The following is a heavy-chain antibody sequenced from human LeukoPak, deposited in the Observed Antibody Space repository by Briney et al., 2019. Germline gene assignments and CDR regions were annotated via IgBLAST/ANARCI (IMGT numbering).Heavy chain of an antibody. J-gene: IGHJ3*02. CDR2: INPSGGST. CDR1: GYTFTSYY. V-gene: IGHV1-46*01. D-gene: IGHD6-19*01. CDR3: ATSWARQWLDAFDI. Sequence: ASVKVSCKASGYTFTSYYMNWVRQAPGQGLEWMGIINPSGGSTSHAQKFQGRVTMTKDTSTSTVYMELSSLRSEDTAAYYCATSWARQWLDAFDIWGQGTMVTVSS.